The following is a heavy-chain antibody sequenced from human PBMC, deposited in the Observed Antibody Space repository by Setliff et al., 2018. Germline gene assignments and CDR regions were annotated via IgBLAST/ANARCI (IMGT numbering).Heavy chain of an antibody. Sequence: SETLSLTCTVSNGSVSTTSHYWGWVRQPPGKGLEWIGSVYYSGYTYYSPSLESRVAISVDTSKNQFSLKVNSVTAADTAVYYCARADFTMLQGVLGHWGQGTLVTISS. D-gene: IGHD3-10*01. V-gene: IGHV4-39*07. CDR1: NGSVSTTSHY. CDR3: ARADFTMLQGVLGH. CDR2: VYYSGYT. J-gene: IGHJ1*01.